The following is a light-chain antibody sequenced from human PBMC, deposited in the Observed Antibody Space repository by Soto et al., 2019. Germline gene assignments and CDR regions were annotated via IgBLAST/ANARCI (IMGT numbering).Light chain of an antibody. J-gene: IGLJ1*01. CDR3: AAWDDSLNGPV. CDR1: SYNIGSNT. Sequence: QSVLTQPPSASGTPGQRVTISCSGSSYNIGSNTVNWYQQIPGTAPKLLIYSNIQRPSGVPDRFSGSKSGTSASLAISGLQSEDEADYYCAAWDDSLNGPVFGTGTKLTVL. V-gene: IGLV1-44*01. CDR2: SNI.